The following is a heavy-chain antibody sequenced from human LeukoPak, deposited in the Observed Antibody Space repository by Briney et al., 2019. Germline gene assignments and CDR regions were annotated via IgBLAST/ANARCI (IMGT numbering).Heavy chain of an antibody. V-gene: IGHV4-39*07. D-gene: IGHD3-9*01. CDR1: GGSISSSSYY. CDR3: ARHGRSHDDILTGYLRLGKGFDP. CDR2: IYYTGST. Sequence: SETLSLTCTVSGGSISSSSYYWGWIRQTPGKGLEWIGSIYYTGSTYYNPSLQSRVTISVDTSKNQFSLKLNSVTAADTAVYYCARHGRSHDDILTGYLRLGKGFDPWGQGTLVTVSS. J-gene: IGHJ5*02.